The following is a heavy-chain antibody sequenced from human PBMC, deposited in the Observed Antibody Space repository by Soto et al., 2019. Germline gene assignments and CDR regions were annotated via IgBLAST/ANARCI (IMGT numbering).Heavy chain of an antibody. Sequence: QVQLVESGGGVVQPGRSLRLSCAASGFTFSSYAMHWVRQAPGKGLEWGAVISYDGSNKYYADSVKGRFTISRDNSKNTLYLQLNSLRAEDTAVYYCARERYDFWSGYYISLGYFDYWGQGTLVTVSS. CDR3: ARERYDFWSGYYISLGYFDY. J-gene: IGHJ4*02. CDR2: ISYDGSNK. V-gene: IGHV3-30-3*01. CDR1: GFTFSSYA. D-gene: IGHD3-3*01.